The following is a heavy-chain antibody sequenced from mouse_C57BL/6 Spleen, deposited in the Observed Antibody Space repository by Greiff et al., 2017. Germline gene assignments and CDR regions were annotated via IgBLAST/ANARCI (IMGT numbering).Heavy chain of an antibody. CDR1: GFNIKNTY. Sequence: EVKLVESVAELVRPGASVKLSCTASGFNIKNTYMHWVKQRPEQGLEWIGRIEPANGNTKYAPKFQGKATITADTSSNTAYLQLSSLTSEDTAIYYCARYNDGYYYLDYWGQGTTLTVSS. V-gene: IGHV14-3*01. J-gene: IGHJ2*01. CDR3: ARYNDGYYYLDY. D-gene: IGHD2-3*01. CDR2: IEPANGNT.